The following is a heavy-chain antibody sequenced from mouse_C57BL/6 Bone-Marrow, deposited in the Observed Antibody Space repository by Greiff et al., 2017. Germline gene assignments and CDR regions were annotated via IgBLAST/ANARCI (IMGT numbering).Heavy chain of an antibody. J-gene: IGHJ1*03. Sequence: VQRVESGAELARPGASVKLSCKASGYTFTSYGISWVKQRTGQGLEWIGEIYPRSGNTYYNEKFKGKATITAEKSSSTAYMELRSLTSEDSAVYFCARWSGYFDVWGTRTTVTVSS. CDR3: ARWSGYFDV. V-gene: IGHV1-81*01. CDR2: IYPRSGNT. CDR1: GYTFTSYG.